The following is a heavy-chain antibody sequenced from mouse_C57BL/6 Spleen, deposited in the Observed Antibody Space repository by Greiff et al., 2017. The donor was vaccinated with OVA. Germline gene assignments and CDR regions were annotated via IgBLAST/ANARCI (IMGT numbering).Heavy chain of an antibody. CDR3: TRSCAY. V-gene: IGHV1-15*01. CDR2: IDPETGGL. CDR1: GYPFTDYE. J-gene: IGHJ3*01. Sequence: QVQLQQSGAELVRPGASVTLSCKASGYPFTDYEMHWVKQTLGQGLEWIGAIDPETGGLAYNQKFKGKATLTVDKSTSTAYMVLRSLTAEDSAVYYCTRSCAYWGQGTLVTVSA.